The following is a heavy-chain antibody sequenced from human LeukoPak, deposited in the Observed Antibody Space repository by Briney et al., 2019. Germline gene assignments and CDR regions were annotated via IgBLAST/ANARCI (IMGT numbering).Heavy chain of an antibody. V-gene: IGHV4-59*08. CDR3: ARTLSSSPDDAFDI. D-gene: IGHD6-6*01. CDR2: IYYSGST. J-gene: IGHJ3*02. CDR1: GDSISSYY. Sequence: SETLSLTCTVSGDSISSYYWSWIRQPPGKGLEWIGYIYYSGSTNYNPSLKSRVTISVDTSKNQFSLKLNSVTAADTAVYYCARTLSSSPDDAFDIWGQGTMVTVSS.